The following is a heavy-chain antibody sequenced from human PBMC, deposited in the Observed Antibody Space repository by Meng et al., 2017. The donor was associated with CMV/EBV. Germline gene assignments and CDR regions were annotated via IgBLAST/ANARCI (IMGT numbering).Heavy chain of an antibody. V-gene: IGHV1-46*01. D-gene: IGHD2-2*01. CDR1: GYTFTSYY. CDR2: INPSGGST. Sequence: SVKVSCKASGYTFTSYYMHWVRQAPGQGLEWMGIINPSGGSTSYAQKFQGRVTMTRDTSTSAVYMELSSLRSEDTAVYYCARVAARDRYCSSTSCYFCDYWGQGTLVTVSS. J-gene: IGHJ4*02. CDR3: ARVAARDRYCSSTSCYFCDY.